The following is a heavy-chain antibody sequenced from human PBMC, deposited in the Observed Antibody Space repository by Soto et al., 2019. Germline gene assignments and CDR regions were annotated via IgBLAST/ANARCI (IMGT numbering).Heavy chain of an antibody. V-gene: IGHV4-61*01. CDR3: ARVRYCSGGSCYFSLDY. D-gene: IGHD2-15*01. J-gene: IGHJ4*02. CDR2: IYYSGST. Sequence: SETLSLTCTVSGGSVSSGSYYWSWIRQPPGKGLEWIGYIYYSGSTNYNPSLKSRVTISVDTSKNQFSLKLSSVTAADTAVYYCARVRYCSGGSCYFSLDYCAQGTLVTVSS. CDR1: GGSVSSGSYY.